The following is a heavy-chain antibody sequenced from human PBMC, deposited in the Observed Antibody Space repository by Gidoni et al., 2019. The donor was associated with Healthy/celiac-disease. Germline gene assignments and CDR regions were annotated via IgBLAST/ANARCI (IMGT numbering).Heavy chain of an antibody. CDR2: IYSSGST. CDR1: GGSISSSSYY. CDR3: ARHPDYLRAFDI. Sequence: QLQRQESGPGLVKHSETLSPTCTVSGGSISSSSYYCGWIRQPPGKGLEWIGSIYSSGSTYYNPSLKSRVTISVDTSKNQFSLKLSSVTAADTAVYYCARHPDYLRAFDIWGQGTMVTVSS. J-gene: IGHJ3*02. D-gene: IGHD5-12*01. V-gene: IGHV4-39*01.